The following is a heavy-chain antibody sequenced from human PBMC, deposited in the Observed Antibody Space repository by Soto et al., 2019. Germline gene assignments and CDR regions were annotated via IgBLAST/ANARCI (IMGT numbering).Heavy chain of an antibody. CDR2: ISGSGGST. CDR1: GFTFIGHD. D-gene: IGHD4-17*01. V-gene: IGHV3-23*01. J-gene: IGHJ6*03. Sequence: GGSLRLSCAASGFTFIGHDMHWVRQAPGKGLEWVSAISGSGGSTYYADSVKGRFTISRDNSKNTLYLQMNSLRAEDTAVYYCAKSKVTVYYMDVWGKGTTVTVSS. CDR3: AKSKVTVYYMDV.